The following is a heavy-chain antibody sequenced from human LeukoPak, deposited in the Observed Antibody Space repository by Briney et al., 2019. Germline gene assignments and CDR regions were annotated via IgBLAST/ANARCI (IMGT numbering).Heavy chain of an antibody. CDR3: ARDLEGHICYLDY. J-gene: IGHJ4*02. Sequence: GGSLRLSCAASGFTFSSYWMSWVRQAPGKGLEWVANIKQDGSEKYYVDSVKGRFTISRDNAKNSLYPQMNSLRAEDTAVYYCARDLEGHICYLDYWGQGTLVTVSS. D-gene: IGHD2-21*01. CDR1: GFTFSSYW. V-gene: IGHV3-7*01. CDR2: IKQDGSEK.